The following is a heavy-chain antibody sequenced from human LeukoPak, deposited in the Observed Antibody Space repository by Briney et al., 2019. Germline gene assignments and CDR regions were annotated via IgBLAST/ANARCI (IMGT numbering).Heavy chain of an antibody. D-gene: IGHD3-3*01. CDR3: ARAVRKVLRFLEWLGYMDV. V-gene: IGHV4-38-2*02. CDR1: GHSISSAYY. J-gene: IGHJ6*03. CDR2: IYQSGST. Sequence: SETLSLTCTVSGHSISSAYYWGWIRQPPGKGLEWIGSIYQSGSTYNNPSLKSRVTISVDTSKNQFSLKLNSVTAADTAVYYCARAVRKVLRFLEWLGYMDVWGKGTTVTVSS.